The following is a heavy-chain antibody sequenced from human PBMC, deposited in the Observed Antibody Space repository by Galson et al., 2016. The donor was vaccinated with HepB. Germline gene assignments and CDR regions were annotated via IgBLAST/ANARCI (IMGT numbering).Heavy chain of an antibody. V-gene: IGHV3-48*01. Sequence: SLRLSCAASGFTFSGYNMDWVRQAPGKGLEWVSYISSGSSAIYYADSVKGRFTISRDNAKNSVYLQMNSLGAEDTAIYYCAVRYSSIWYFQHWGRGTLVSVSS. CDR3: AVRYSSIWYFQH. CDR2: ISSGSSAI. J-gene: IGHJ1*01. D-gene: IGHD6-13*01. CDR1: GFTFSGYN.